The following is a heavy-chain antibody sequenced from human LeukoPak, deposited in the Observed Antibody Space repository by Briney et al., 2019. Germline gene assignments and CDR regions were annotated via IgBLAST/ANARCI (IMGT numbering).Heavy chain of an antibody. CDR3: ARTVPAAMTLWDGFDI. D-gene: IGHD2-2*01. J-gene: IGHJ3*02. CDR1: GFTFSSYA. CDR2: ISGSGGST. Sequence: GGSLRLSCAASGFTFSSYAMSWVRQAPGKGLEWVSGISGSGGSTNYADSVKGRFTISRDNSKNTLYLQMNSLRAEDTAVYYCARTVPAAMTLWDGFDIWGQGTMVTVSS. V-gene: IGHV3-23*01.